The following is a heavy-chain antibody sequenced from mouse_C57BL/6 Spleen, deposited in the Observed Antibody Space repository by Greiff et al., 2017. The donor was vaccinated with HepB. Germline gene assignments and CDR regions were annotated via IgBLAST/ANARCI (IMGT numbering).Heavy chain of an antibody. Sequence: QVRLQQPGAELVKPGASVKMSCKASGYTFTSYWITWVTQRPGQGLEWIGDIYPGSGSTNYNEKFKSKATLTVDTSSSTAYMQLSSLTSEDSAVYYCARKGAYYSNYGLDYWGQGTTLTVSS. CDR3: ARKGAYYSNYGLDY. CDR1: GYTFTSYW. V-gene: IGHV1-55*01. CDR2: IYPGSGST. D-gene: IGHD2-5*01. J-gene: IGHJ2*01.